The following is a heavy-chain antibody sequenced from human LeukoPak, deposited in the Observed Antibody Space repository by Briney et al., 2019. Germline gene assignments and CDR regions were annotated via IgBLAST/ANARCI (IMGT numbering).Heavy chain of an antibody. Sequence: PGGSLRLSCTSSGFTVSSTYISWVRQAPGKGLEWVSSITGDCNYIFYADSVKGRFTISRDNAQNSLFLELNSLRGEDTAVYYCARERNFYYFDYWGQGALVTVSS. CDR3: ARERNFYYFDY. J-gene: IGHJ4*02. V-gene: IGHV3-21*01. CDR1: GFTVSSTY. D-gene: IGHD3-3*01. CDR2: ITGDCNYI.